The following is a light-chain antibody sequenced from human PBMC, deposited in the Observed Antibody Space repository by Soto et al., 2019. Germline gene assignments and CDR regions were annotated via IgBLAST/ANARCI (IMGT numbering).Light chain of an antibody. CDR2: YDS. Sequence: SYELTQPPSVSVAPGKTARITCGGNNIGSKSVHWYQQKPGQAPVLVIYYDSDRPSGIPERFSGSNSGNTATLTISRVEAGDEADYHCQVWDSSSDHPFGGGTKLTVL. CDR1: NIGSKS. V-gene: IGLV3-21*04. CDR3: QVWDSSSDHP. J-gene: IGLJ2*01.